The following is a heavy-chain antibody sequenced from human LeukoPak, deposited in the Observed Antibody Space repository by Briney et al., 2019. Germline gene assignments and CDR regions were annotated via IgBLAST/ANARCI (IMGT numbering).Heavy chain of an antibody. Sequence: SQTLSLTCAISGDSVSSNSAAWNWIRQSPSRGLEWLGRTYYRSKWYNDYAVSVKSRITINPDTSKNQFSLQLNPVTPEDTAVYYCAREPALTYYYGSGSYYNGYYFDYWGQGTLVTVSS. CDR1: GDSVSSNSAA. D-gene: IGHD3-10*01. CDR2: TYYRSKWYN. CDR3: AREPALTYYYGSGSYYNGYYFDY. J-gene: IGHJ4*02. V-gene: IGHV6-1*01.